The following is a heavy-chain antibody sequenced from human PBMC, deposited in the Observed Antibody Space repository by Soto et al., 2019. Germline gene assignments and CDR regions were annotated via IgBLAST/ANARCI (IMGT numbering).Heavy chain of an antibody. CDR1: GFTFDDYA. V-gene: IGHV3-9*01. CDR3: AKDMGGSYYYYYGMDV. CDR2: ISWNSGSI. Sequence: DVQLVESGGGLVQPGRSLRLSCAASGFTFDDYAMHWVRQAPGKGLEWVSGISWNSGSIGYADSVKGRFTISRDNAKNSLYLQMNSLRAEDTALYYCAKDMGGSYYYYYGMDVWGQGTTVTVSS. J-gene: IGHJ6*02. D-gene: IGHD1-26*01.